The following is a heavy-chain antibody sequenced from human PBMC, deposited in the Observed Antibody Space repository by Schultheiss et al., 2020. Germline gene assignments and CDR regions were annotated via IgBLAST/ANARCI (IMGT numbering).Heavy chain of an antibody. CDR2: IKSKTDGGTT. V-gene: IGHV3-15*01. J-gene: IGHJ4*02. CDR3: TTYYYDSRGGAN. CDR1: GFTFSNAW. Sequence: GGSLRLSCAASGFTFSNAWMSWVRQAPGKGLEWVGRIKSKTDGGTTDYAAPVKGRFTISRDDSKNTLYLQMNSLKTEDTAVYYCTTYYYDSRGGANWGQGTLVTVSS. D-gene: IGHD3-22*01.